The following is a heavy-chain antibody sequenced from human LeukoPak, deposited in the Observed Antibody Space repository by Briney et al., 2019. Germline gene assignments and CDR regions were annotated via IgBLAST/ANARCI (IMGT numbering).Heavy chain of an antibody. CDR3: ARDRLAVAANPESRRVAGVFDY. CDR2: ISAYNGNT. Sequence: ASVKASCKASGYTFTSYGISWVRQAPGQGLEWMGWISAYNGNTNYAQKLQGRVTMTTDTSTSTAYMELRSLRSDDTAVYYCARDRLAVAANPESRRVAGVFDYWGQGTLVTVSS. CDR1: GYTFTSYG. D-gene: IGHD6-19*01. J-gene: IGHJ4*02. V-gene: IGHV1-18*01.